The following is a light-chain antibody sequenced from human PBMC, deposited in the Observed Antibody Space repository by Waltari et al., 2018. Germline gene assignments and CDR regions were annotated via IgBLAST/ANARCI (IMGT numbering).Light chain of an antibody. J-gene: IGKJ1*01. CDR1: QILLYNSNDKNY. CDR2: WAS. Sequence: DIVLSQSPDSLSVSLGERVTITSTSSQILLYNSNDKNYFAWYQQKPGQPPKLLFDWASTRHAGVPDRCSGSESATDFTLTISSLQAEDVAVYYCQQYYSRRTFGQGTRVEIK. CDR3: QQYYSRRT. V-gene: IGKV4-1*01.